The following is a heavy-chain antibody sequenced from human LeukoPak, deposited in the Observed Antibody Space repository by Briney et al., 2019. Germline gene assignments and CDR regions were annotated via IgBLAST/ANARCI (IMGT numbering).Heavy chain of an antibody. Sequence: PSETLSLTCTVSGGSISTYYWSWIRQPPGKGLEWIGYINYSGSTNYNHSLKSRVTMSVDTSKNQFSLRLSSVTAADTAVYYCARHLPSRGVYFDYWGQGTLVTVSS. J-gene: IGHJ4*02. CDR2: INYSGST. CDR3: ARHLPSRGVYFDY. V-gene: IGHV4-59*08. D-gene: IGHD3-10*01. CDR1: GGSISTYY.